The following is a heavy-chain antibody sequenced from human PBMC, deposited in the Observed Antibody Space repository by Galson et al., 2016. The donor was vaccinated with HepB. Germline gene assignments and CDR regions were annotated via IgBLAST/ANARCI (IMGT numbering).Heavy chain of an antibody. CDR2: IATDGGGT. Sequence: SLRLSCAASGFTFSIYPMHWVRQAPGKGLEYVSAIATDGGGTFYADSVKGRFTTSRDNSKNTLYLQMNNLRAEDTAVYYCVKDDKWNVDYWGQGTLVTVSS. CDR1: GFTFSIYP. J-gene: IGHJ4*02. CDR3: VKDDKWNVDY. D-gene: IGHD1-1*01. V-gene: IGHV3-64*04.